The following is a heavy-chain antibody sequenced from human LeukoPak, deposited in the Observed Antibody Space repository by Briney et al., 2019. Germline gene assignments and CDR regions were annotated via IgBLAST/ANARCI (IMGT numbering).Heavy chain of an antibody. CDR3: ARAHYRDYGGSDY. D-gene: IGHD4-17*01. J-gene: IGHJ4*02. CDR2: INHSGST. CDR1: GGSFSGYY. Sequence: SETLSLTCAVYGGSFSGYYWSWIRQPPGKGLEWIGEINHSGSTNYNPSLKSRVTISVDMSKNQFSLKLTSVTAAGTAVYYCARAHYRDYGGSDYWGQGTLVTVSS. V-gene: IGHV4-34*01.